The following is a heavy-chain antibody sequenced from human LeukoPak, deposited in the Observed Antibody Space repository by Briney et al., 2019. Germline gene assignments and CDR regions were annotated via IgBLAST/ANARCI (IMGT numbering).Heavy chain of an antibody. Sequence: GASVKVSCKASGYTFTSYDINWVRQATGQGLEWMGWMNPNSGNTGYAQKFQGRVTMTRNTSISTAYMELSSLRSEDTAVYYCARGGGYDFWSGYYTGDYYCGMDVWGQGTTVTVSS. J-gene: IGHJ6*02. CDR2: MNPNSGNT. V-gene: IGHV1-8*01. CDR3: ARGGGYDFWSGYYTGDYYCGMDV. CDR1: GYTFTSYD. D-gene: IGHD3-3*01.